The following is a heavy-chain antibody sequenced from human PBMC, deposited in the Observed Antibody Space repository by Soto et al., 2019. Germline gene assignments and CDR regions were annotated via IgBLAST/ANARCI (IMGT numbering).Heavy chain of an antibody. V-gene: IGHV3-33*01. Sequence: GGSLRLSCAASGFTFSSYGMHWVRQAPGKGLEWVAVIWYDGSNKYYADSVKGRFTISRDNSKNTLYLQMNSLRAEDTAVYYCAREDVYFSGSFLFDYWGLGTLVTVSS. CDR1: GFTFSSYG. J-gene: IGHJ4*02. D-gene: IGHD3-10*01. CDR3: AREDVYFSGSFLFDY. CDR2: IWYDGSNK.